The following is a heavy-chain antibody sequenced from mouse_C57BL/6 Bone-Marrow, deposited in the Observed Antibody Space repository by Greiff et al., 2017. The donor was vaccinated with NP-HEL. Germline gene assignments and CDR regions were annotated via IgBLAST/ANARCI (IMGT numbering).Heavy chain of an antibody. CDR2: ISSGGSYT. CDR3: ANYEKSLYYYAMDY. V-gene: IGHV5-6*02. CDR1: GFTFSSYG. D-gene: IGHD2-4*01. J-gene: IGHJ4*01. Sequence: DVMLVESGGDLVKPGGSLKLSCAASGFTFSSYGMSWVRQTPDKRLEWVATISSGGSYTYYPDSVKGRFTISRDNAKNTLYLQMSSLKSEDTAMYYCANYEKSLYYYAMDYWGQGTSVTVSS.